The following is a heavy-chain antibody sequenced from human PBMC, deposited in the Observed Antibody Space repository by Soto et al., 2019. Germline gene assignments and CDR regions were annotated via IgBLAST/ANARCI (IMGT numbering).Heavy chain of an antibody. Sequence: QVPLVQSGAEVKKPGASVKVSCKASGYTFTGYYMHWVRQAPGQGLEWMGWINPNSGGTNYAEKFQGWVTMTRDPSIRTAYMELSRLRSDYTAVYYCARDAGNLGAQTCFDYWGQATLVTASS. CDR3: ARDAGNLGAQTCFDY. CDR1: GYTFTGYY. CDR2: INPNSGGT. J-gene: IGHJ4*02. V-gene: IGHV1-2*04. D-gene: IGHD3-16*01.